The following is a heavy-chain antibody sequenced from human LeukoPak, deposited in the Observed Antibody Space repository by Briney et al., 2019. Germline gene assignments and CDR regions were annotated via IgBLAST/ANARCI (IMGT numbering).Heavy chain of an antibody. D-gene: IGHD5-12*01. Sequence: GGSLRLSCEASGFTFSSYAMSWVRQAPGKGLEWVSAISGSGGSTYYADSVKGRFTISRDNSKNTLYLQMNSLRAEDTAVYYCATRRGGYDVNWFDPWDQGTLVTVSS. J-gene: IGHJ5*02. CDR3: ATRRGGYDVNWFDP. CDR2: ISGSGGST. CDR1: GFTFSSYA. V-gene: IGHV3-23*01.